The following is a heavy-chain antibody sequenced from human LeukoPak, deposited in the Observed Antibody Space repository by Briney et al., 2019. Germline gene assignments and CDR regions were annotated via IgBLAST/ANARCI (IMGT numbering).Heavy chain of an antibody. CDR2: ISSGSNTI. CDR3: ARQTYGDSASPHFDY. J-gene: IGHJ4*02. Sequence: PGGSLRLSCAASGFTFSTSNMNWVRQAPGKGLEWISYISSGSNTIYYADSVKGRFTISRDNAKNSLYLQMNSLRAEDTAVYYCARQTYGDSASPHFDYWGQGTLVTVSS. D-gene: IGHD4-17*01. CDR1: GFTFSTSN. V-gene: IGHV3-48*04.